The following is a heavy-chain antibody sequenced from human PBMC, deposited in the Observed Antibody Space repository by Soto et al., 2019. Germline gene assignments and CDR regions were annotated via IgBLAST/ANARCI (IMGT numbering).Heavy chain of an antibody. J-gene: IGHJ3*02. Sequence: GGSLRLSCAASGFTFSSYSMNWVRQAPGKGLEWVSSISSSSSYIYYADSVKGRFTISRDNATNSLYLQMNSLRAEDTAVYYCARNVDTAMVTDAFDIWGQGTMVTVSS. D-gene: IGHD5-18*01. V-gene: IGHV3-21*01. CDR2: ISSSSSYI. CDR1: GFTFSSYS. CDR3: ARNVDTAMVTDAFDI.